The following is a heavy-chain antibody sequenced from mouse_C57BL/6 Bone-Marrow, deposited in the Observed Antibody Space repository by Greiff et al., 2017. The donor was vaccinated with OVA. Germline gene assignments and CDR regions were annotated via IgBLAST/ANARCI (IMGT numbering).Heavy chain of an antibody. CDR1: GYTFTSYW. CDR3: ASHYYGLFAY. CDR2: IYPSDSET. V-gene: IGHV1-61*01. D-gene: IGHD1-2*01. Sequence: VQLQQPGAELVRPGPSVKLSCKASGYTFTSYWMDWVKQRPGQGLEWIGNIYPSDSETHYNQKFKDKATLTVDKSSSTAYMQLSSLTSEDSAVYYCASHYYGLFAYWGQGTLVTVSA. J-gene: IGHJ3*01.